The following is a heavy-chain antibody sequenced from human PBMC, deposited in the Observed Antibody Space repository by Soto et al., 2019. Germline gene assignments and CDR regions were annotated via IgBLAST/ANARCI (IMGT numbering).Heavy chain of an antibody. CDR1: GYTFTSYY. Sequence: ASVKVSCKASGYTFTSYYMHWVRQAPGQGLEWMGIINPSGGSTSYAQKFQGRVTMTRDTSTSTVYMELSSLRSEDTAVYYCARDISGPSSSWYGWFDPWGKGTLVTVSS. V-gene: IGHV1-46*01. CDR3: ARDISGPSSSWYGWFDP. D-gene: IGHD6-13*01. J-gene: IGHJ5*02. CDR2: INPSGGST.